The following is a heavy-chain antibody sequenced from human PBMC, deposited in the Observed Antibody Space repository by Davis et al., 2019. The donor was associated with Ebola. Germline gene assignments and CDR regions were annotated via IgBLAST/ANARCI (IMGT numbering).Heavy chain of an antibody. Sequence: GESLKISCAASGFTVSSYWMSWVRQAPGKGLEWVANIKQDGSEKYYVDSVKGRFTISRDNAKNSLYLQMNSLRAEDTAVYYCARGQGLRYFDWSHWGQGTLVTVSS. D-gene: IGHD3-9*01. V-gene: IGHV3-7*01. CDR3: ARGQGLRYFDWSH. CDR2: IKQDGSEK. CDR1: GFTVSSYW. J-gene: IGHJ4*02.